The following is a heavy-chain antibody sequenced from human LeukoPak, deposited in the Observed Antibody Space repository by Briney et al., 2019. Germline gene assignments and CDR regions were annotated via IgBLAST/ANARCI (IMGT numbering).Heavy chain of an antibody. Sequence: SETLSLTCTVSGGSISSHLYFRAWIRQPPGKGLEWIGSIYYAGSTYYNPSLKSRVIISVDTSKDDFSLKLSSVTAADTAMYYCATVAEGYFDSGGYREYFDLWGRGTQVTVSS. CDR3: ATVAEGYFDSGGYREYFDL. CDR2: IYYAGST. CDR1: GGSISSHLYF. J-gene: IGHJ2*01. V-gene: IGHV4-39*02. D-gene: IGHD3-22*01.